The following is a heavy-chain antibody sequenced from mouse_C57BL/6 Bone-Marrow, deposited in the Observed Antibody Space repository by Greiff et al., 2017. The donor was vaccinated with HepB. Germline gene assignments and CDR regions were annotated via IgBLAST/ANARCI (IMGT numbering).Heavy chain of an antibody. Sequence: QVQLQQPGAELVKPGASVKLSCKASGYTFTSYWMHWVKQRPGQGLEWIGMIHPNSGSTNYNEKFKSKATLTVDTSSSTAYMQLSSLTSEDSAVYYCARLGYSNSYYFDYWGQGTTLTVSS. J-gene: IGHJ2*01. CDR1: GYTFTSYW. V-gene: IGHV1-64*01. CDR3: ARLGYSNSYYFDY. D-gene: IGHD2-5*01. CDR2: IHPNSGST.